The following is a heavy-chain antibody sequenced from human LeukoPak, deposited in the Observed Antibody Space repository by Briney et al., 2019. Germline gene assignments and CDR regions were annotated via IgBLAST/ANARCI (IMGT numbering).Heavy chain of an antibody. CDR3: AGGYCTNGVCSRSGMDV. CDR2: INHSGST. Sequence: SETLSLTCAVYGGSFSGYYWSWIRQPPGKGLEWIGEINHSGSTNYNPSLKSRVTISIDTSKNQFSLKLSSVTAADTAVYYCAGGYCTNGVCSRSGMDVWAKGPRSPSP. J-gene: IGHJ6*02. V-gene: IGHV4-34*01. D-gene: IGHD2-8*01. CDR1: GGSFSGYY.